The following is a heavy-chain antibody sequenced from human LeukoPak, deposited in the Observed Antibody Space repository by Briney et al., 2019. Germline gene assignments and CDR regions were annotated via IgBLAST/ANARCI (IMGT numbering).Heavy chain of an antibody. V-gene: IGHV3-48*01. CDR1: AFTFNTYS. D-gene: IGHD2-2*01. J-gene: IGHJ4*02. CDR3: ARDQLGVVPAAYDY. CDR2: ISSSSSAI. Sequence: PGGTLRLSCAASAFTFNTYSMNWVRQAPGKGLEWVSYISSSSSAIYYADSVKGRFTISRDNAKNSLYLQMNSLRAEDTAVYYCARDQLGVVPAAYDYWGQGTLVTVSS.